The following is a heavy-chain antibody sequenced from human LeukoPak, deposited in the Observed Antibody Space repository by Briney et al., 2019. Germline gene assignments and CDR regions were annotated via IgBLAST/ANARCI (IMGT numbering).Heavy chain of an antibody. D-gene: IGHD7-27*01. J-gene: IGHJ4*02. V-gene: IGHV3-15*01. CDR3: TTVLPVWDYFDY. Sequence: PGGSLRLSCAATGFTFSNAWMSWVRQAPGKGLEWVGRIKMKSDGGTADYAAPVKGRFTISRDDSKTTLYLQMNSLKTEDTAVYYCTTVLPVWDYFDYWGQGTLVTVSS. CDR2: IKMKSDGGTA. CDR1: GFTFSNAW.